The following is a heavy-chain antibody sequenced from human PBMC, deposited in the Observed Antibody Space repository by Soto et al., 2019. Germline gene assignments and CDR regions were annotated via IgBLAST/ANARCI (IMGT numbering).Heavy chain of an antibody. V-gene: IGHV1-46*01. Sequence: QVQLVQSGAEVKKPGASVKVSCKASGYTFTSYYMHWVRQAPGQGLEWMGIINPSGGNTSYAEKVQGRVSMTRDTSTSTVYMELSSLRSEQTAVYYCARSGRYSPVCDYWGQGTLVTVSS. CDR3: ARSGRYSPVCDY. CDR2: INPSGGNT. J-gene: IGHJ4*02. D-gene: IGHD1-26*01. CDR1: GYTFTSYY.